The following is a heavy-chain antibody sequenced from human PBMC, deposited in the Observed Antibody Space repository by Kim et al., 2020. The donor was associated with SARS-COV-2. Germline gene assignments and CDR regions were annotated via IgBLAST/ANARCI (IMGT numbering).Heavy chain of an antibody. V-gene: IGHV4-59*01. D-gene: IGHD3-10*01. Sequence: SETLSLTCTVSGGSISSYYWSWIRQPPGKGLKWIGYIYYSGSTNYNPSLKSRVTISVDTSKNQFSLKLSSVTAADTAVYYCARALWFGELPPFDPWGQGT. CDR1: GGSISSYY. J-gene: IGHJ5*02. CDR2: IYYSGST. CDR3: ARALWFGELPPFDP.